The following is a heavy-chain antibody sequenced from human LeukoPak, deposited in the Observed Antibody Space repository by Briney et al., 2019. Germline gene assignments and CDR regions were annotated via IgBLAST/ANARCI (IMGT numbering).Heavy chain of an antibody. V-gene: IGHV3-66*01. J-gene: IGHJ4*02. CDR2: IYTSGIT. D-gene: IGHD1-26*01. Sequence: GGSLRLSCAVSGFTVSSNFMSWVRQAPGKGPEWVSVIYTSGITYYADSVRGRFTISRDNSKNTLYLQMDSRTAEDTAVYYCAREDAGGTYSFDYWGQGTLVTVSS. CDR1: GFTVSSNF. CDR3: AREDAGGTYSFDY.